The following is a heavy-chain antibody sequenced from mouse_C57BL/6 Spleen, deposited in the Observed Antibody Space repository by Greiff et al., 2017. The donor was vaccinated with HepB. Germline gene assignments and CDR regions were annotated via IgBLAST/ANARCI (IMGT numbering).Heavy chain of an antibody. D-gene: IGHD2-2*01. CDR3: ARGYYGYDGGNYYAMDY. CDR1: GFTFSDYY. Sequence: EVMLVESEGGLVQPGSSMKLSCTASGFTFSDYYMAWVRQVPEKGLEWVANINYDGSSTYYLDSLKSRFIISRDNAKNILYLQMSSLKSEDTATYYCARGYYGYDGGNYYAMDYWGQGTSVTVSS. V-gene: IGHV5-16*01. CDR2: INYDGSST. J-gene: IGHJ4*01.